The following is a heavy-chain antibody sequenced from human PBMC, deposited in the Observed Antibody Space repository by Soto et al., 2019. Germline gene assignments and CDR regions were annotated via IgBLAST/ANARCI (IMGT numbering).Heavy chain of an antibody. CDR1: GGSISSGDYF. Sequence: QVQLQESGPGLVKPSQTLSLTCTVSGGSISSGDYFWRWIRQSPGKGVEWIGYISSIGGTYYNPSLKSRVSVSRDTSKNQFSLKLSSVTTTDTAVYYCARGLVIRPYYYHGMDVWGQGTTVTVSS. CDR2: ISSIGGT. V-gene: IGHV4-30-4*01. D-gene: IGHD3-9*01. CDR3: ARGLVIRPYYYHGMDV. J-gene: IGHJ6*02.